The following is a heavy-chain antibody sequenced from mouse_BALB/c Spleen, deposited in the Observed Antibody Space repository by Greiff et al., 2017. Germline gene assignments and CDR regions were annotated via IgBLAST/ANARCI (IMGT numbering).Heavy chain of an antibody. D-gene: IGHD2-1*01. J-gene: IGHJ4*01. CDR2: ISSGSSTI. Sequence: EVRLMESGGGLVQPGGSRKLSCAASGFTFSSFGMHWVRQAPEKGLEWVAYISSGSSTIYYADTVKGRFTISRDNPKNTLFLQMTSLRSEDTAMYYCARSDGNGYYAVDYWGQGTSVTVSS. CDR1: GFTFSSFG. V-gene: IGHV5-17*02. CDR3: ARSDGNGYYAVDY.